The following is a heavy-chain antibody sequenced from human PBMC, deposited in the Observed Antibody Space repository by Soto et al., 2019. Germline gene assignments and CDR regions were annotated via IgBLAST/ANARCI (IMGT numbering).Heavy chain of an antibody. D-gene: IGHD2-15*01. CDR3: ARDIVVVVAATRFAFDI. CDR1: GYTFTSYG. J-gene: IGHJ3*02. V-gene: IGHV1-18*01. CDR2: ISAYNGNT. Sequence: VASVKVSCKASGYTFTSYGISWVRQAPGQGLEWIGWISAYNGNTNYAQKLQGRVTMTTDTSTSTAYMELRSLRSDDTAVYYCARDIVVVVAATRFAFDIWGQGTMVTVSS.